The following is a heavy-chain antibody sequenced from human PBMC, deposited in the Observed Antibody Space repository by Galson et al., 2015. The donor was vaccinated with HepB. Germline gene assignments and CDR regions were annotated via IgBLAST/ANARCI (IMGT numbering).Heavy chain of an antibody. CDR1: GFTFSSYA. V-gene: IGHV3-64*01. CDR3: ARALVIGSCSDY. CDR2: ISSNGGST. J-gene: IGHJ4*02. D-gene: IGHD2-2*01. Sequence: SLRLSCAASGFTFSSYAMHWVRQAPGKGLEYVSAISSNGGSTYYANSVKGRFTISRDNSKNTLYLQMGSLRAEDMAVYYCARALVIGSCSDYWGQGTLVTVSS.